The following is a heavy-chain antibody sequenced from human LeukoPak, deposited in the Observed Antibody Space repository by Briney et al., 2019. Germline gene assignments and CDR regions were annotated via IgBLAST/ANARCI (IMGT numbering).Heavy chain of an antibody. Sequence: SGTLSLTCAVSGGSISSSNWWSWVRQPPGKGLEWIGETYHSGSTNYNPSLKSRVTISVDKSKNQFSLKLSSVTAADTAVYYCARRPISGRLTIFDYWGQGTLVTVSS. V-gene: IGHV4-4*02. D-gene: IGHD3-3*02. CDR1: GGSISSSNW. CDR3: ARRPISGRLTIFDY. J-gene: IGHJ4*02. CDR2: TYHSGST.